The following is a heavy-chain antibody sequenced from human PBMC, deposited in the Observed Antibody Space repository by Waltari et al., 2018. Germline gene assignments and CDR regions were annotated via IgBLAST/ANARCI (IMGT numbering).Heavy chain of an antibody. CDR2: FDPEDGET. D-gene: IGHD3-3*01. CDR3: AGHTIPGAFDI. V-gene: IGHV1-24*01. Sequence: GFDPEDGETIYAQKFQGRVTMTEDTSTDTAYMELSSLRSEDTAVYYCAGHTIPGAFDIWGQGTMVTVSS. J-gene: IGHJ3*02.